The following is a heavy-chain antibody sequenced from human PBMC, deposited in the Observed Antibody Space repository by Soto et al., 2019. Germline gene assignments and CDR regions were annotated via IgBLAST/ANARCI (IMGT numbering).Heavy chain of an antibody. D-gene: IGHD3-10*01. J-gene: IGHJ4*02. CDR1: GGSVVDGGYC. CDR3: RRGGVPYKTGH. V-gene: IGHV4-61*08. Sequence: SKTQSVTWSVLGGSVVDGGYCRICIKQPPGKGLEWIGFIHYSGSTNYNPSLKGRVTMSVDTSKNQFSLKLTSVNTADIVISYCRRGGVPYKTGHWGQGTLVTVSS. CDR2: IHYSGST.